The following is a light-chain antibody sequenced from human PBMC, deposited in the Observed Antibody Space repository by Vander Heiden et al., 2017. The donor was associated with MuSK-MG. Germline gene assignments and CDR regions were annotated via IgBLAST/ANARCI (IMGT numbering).Light chain of an antibody. CDR1: SSDVGRSNY. CDR2: DVS. Sequence: QSAPTQPRSVSGSPGQSVTISCTGTSSDVGRSNYVSWYQHHPGKAPKLLIYDVSQRPSGVPDRFSGSKSGKTASLTISGLQAEDEADYYCQAHAGSHEIFGGGTKLTVL. J-gene: IGLJ2*01. CDR3: QAHAGSHEI. V-gene: IGLV2-11*01.